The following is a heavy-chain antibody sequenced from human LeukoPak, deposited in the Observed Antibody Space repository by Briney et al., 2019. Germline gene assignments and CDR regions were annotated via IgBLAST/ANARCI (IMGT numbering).Heavy chain of an antibody. V-gene: IGHV1-69*13. Sequence: SVKVSCKASGGTFSSYAVSWVRQAPGQGLEWMGGIIPIFGTANYAQKFQGRVTITADESTSTAYMELSSLRSEDTAVYYCARPYYYGSGSYRYGMDVWGQGTTVTVSS. CDR1: GGTFSSYA. CDR3: ARPYYYGSGSYRYGMDV. D-gene: IGHD3-10*01. J-gene: IGHJ6*02. CDR2: IIPIFGTA.